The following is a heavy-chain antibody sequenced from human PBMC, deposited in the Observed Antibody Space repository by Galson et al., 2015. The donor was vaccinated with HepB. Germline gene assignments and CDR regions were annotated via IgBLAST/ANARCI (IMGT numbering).Heavy chain of an antibody. V-gene: IGHV1-24*01. D-gene: IGHD6-13*01. CDR3: ATVFSRSSSPRPPIWDY. CDR2: FDPEDGET. J-gene: IGHJ4*02. CDR1: GYTLTELS. Sequence: SVKVSCKVSGYTLTELSMHWVRQAPGKGLEWMGGFDPEDGETIYAQKFQGRVTMTEDTSTDTAYMELSSLRSEDTAVYYCATVFSRSSSPRPPIWDYWGQGTLVTVSS.